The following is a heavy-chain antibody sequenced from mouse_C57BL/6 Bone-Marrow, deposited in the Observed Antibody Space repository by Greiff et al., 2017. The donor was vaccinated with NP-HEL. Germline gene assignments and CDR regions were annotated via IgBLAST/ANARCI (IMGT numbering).Heavy chain of an antibody. CDR1: GYTFTSYW. V-gene: IGHV1-64*01. Sequence: QVQLQQPGAELVKPGASVKLSCKASGYTFTSYWMHWVKQRPGQGLEWIGMIHPNSGSTNYNEKFKSKATLTVDKSSSTAYMQLSSLTSEDSAVYYCASHYGSDYFDYWGQGTTLTVSS. CDR3: ASHYGSDYFDY. CDR2: IHPNSGST. J-gene: IGHJ2*01. D-gene: IGHD1-1*01.